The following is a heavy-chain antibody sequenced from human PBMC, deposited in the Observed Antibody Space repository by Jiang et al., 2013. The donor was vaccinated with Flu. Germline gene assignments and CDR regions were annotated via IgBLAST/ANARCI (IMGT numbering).Heavy chain of an antibody. J-gene: IGHJ6*02. V-gene: IGHV1-46*01. CDR3: ARDLPGDFWSGYPLHMDV. CDR2: INPSGGST. Sequence: GAEVKKPGASVKVSCKASGYTFTSYYMHWVRQAPGQGLEWMGIINPSGGSTSYAQKFQGRVTMTRDTSTSTVYMELSSLRSEDTAVYYCARDLPGDFWSGYPLHMDVWGQGTTVTVSS. CDR1: GYTFTSYY. D-gene: IGHD3-3*01.